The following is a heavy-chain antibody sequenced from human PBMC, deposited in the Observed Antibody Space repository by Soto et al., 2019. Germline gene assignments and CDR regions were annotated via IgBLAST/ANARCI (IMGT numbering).Heavy chain of an antibody. CDR1: GGSFSGYY. V-gene: IGHV4-34*01. CDR2: INHSGST. J-gene: IGHJ5*02. D-gene: IGHD3-10*01. CDR3: ATRDGSGSYYKGNWFDP. Sequence: PSETLSLTCAVYGGSFSGYYWSWIRQPPGKGLEWIGEINHSGSTNYNPSLKSRVTISVDTSKNQFSLKLSSVTAADTAVYYCATRDGSGSYYKGNWFDPWGQGTLVTVSS.